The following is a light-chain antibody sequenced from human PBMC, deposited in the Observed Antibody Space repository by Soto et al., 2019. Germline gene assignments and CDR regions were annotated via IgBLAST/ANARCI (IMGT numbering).Light chain of an antibody. CDR3: QQSYSNHTWT. Sequence: DIQLTQSPSSLSASVGDRMTIACRASQSISTYLNWYQQKPGEAPTLLVYDSSTLQSGVPSRFSGSGFGAEFTLPVSSLQPADFATYYCQQSYSNHTWTFGQGTKVDIK. J-gene: IGKJ1*01. CDR2: DSS. V-gene: IGKV1-39*01. CDR1: QSISTY.